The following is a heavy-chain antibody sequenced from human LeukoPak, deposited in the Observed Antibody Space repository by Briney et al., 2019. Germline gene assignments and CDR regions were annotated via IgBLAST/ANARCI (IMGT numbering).Heavy chain of an antibody. CDR3: ARDYDSSAFDI. V-gene: IGHV3-30-3*01. CDR2: ISYDGSNK. CDR1: GFTFSSYA. Sequence: GGSLRLSCAASGFTFSSYAMHWVRQAPGKGLEWVAVISYDGSNKYYAGSVKGRFTISRDNSKNTLYLQMNSLRAEDTAVYYCARDYDSSAFDIWAKGQWSPSLQ. J-gene: IGHJ3*02. D-gene: IGHD3-22*01.